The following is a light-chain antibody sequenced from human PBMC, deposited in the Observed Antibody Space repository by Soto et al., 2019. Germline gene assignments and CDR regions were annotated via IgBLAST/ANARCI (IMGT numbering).Light chain of an antibody. J-gene: IGLJ3*02. CDR3: CSYAGNSLWV. Sequence: QSALTQPRSVSGSPGQSVTISCTGSSSDVGGSNFVSWYQQHPVKAPKLVIYDVSKRPSGVPDRFSGSKSGNTASLTISGLQAADEADYYCCSYAGNSLWVFGGGTKVTVL. V-gene: IGLV2-11*01. CDR2: DVS. CDR1: SSDVGGSNF.